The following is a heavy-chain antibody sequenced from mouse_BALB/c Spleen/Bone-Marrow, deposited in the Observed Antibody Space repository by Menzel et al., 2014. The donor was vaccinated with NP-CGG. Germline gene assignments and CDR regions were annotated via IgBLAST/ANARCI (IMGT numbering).Heavy chain of an antibody. D-gene: IGHD1-1*01. CDR3: ARKSYYYGKGAMDY. Sequence: QVQLQQSGPGLVQPSQSPSITCTVSGLSLTDYGVHWVRQSPGKGLEWLGVIWSGGNTDCNAAFISRLSISKDNSKSQVFFKMNSLQANDTAIYYCARKSYYYGKGAMDYWGQGTSVTVSS. CDR1: GLSLTDYG. V-gene: IGHV2-2*02. CDR2: IWSGGNT. J-gene: IGHJ4*01.